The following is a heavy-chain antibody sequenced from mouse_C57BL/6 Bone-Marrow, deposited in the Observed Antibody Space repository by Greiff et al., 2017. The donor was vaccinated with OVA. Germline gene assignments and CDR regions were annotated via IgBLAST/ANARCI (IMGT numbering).Heavy chain of an antibody. D-gene: IGHD2-2*01. V-gene: IGHV1-62-2*01. CDR2: FYPGSGSI. CDR3: ARHEEDYGYDNYAMDY. J-gene: IGHJ4*01. Sequence: VQLQQSGAELVKPGASVKLSCKASGYTFTEYTIHWVKQRSGQGLEWIGWFYPGSGSIKYNEKFKDKATLTADKSYSTVYMELSRLTSEDSAVYFCARHEEDYGYDNYAMDYWGQGTSVTVSS. CDR1: GYTFTEYT.